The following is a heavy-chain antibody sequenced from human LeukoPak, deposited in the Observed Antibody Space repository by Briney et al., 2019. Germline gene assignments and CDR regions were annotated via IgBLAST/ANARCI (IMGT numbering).Heavy chain of an antibody. CDR1: GFTFSSYA. Sequence: GGSLRLSCAASGFTFSSYAMSWVRQAPGKGLEWVSAISSSGGSTYYADSVKGRFTISRDNSKNTLYLQMNSLRAEDTAVYYCAKAGIAVAGLYYFDYWGQGTLVTVSS. CDR3: AKAGIAVAGLYYFDY. J-gene: IGHJ4*02. D-gene: IGHD6-19*01. V-gene: IGHV3-23*01. CDR2: ISSSGGST.